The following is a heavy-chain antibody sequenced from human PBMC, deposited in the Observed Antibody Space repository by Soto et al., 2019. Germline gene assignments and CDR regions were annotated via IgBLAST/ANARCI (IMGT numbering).Heavy chain of an antibody. Sequence: GGSLRLSCAASGFTFSNFAMTWVRQAPGEGLEWVSGISSVGGATNYADSVKGRFTISRDNSKNTVYLQMSSLRVEDTAVYYCVKGEYYYDSSGCYPFDYWGQGTLVTVSS. CDR3: VKGEYYYDSSGCYPFDY. J-gene: IGHJ4*02. CDR1: GFTFSNFA. D-gene: IGHD3-22*01. V-gene: IGHV3-23*01. CDR2: ISSVGGAT.